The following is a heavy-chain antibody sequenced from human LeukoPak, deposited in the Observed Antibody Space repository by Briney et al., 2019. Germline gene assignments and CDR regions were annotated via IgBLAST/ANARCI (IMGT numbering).Heavy chain of an antibody. CDR2: ISGSGGST. J-gene: IGHJ6*02. Sequence: GGSLRLSCAASGFTVSNNYMSWVRQAPGKGLEWVSAISGSGGSTYYADSVKGRFTISRDNSKNTLYLQMNSLRAEDTAVYYCARYHCGGDCYSYYYGMDVWGQGTTVTVSS. CDR1: GFTVSNNY. D-gene: IGHD2-21*02. V-gene: IGHV3-23*01. CDR3: ARYHCGGDCYSYYYGMDV.